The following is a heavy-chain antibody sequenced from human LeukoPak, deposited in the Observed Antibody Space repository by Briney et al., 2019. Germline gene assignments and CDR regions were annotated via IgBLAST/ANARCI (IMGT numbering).Heavy chain of an antibody. CDR1: GFTFSSYA. CDR2: ISSNGGST. CDR3: ARTGGGDYRLTGDDY. J-gene: IGHJ4*02. V-gene: IGHV3-64*01. Sequence: GGSLRLSCAASGFTFSSYAMHWVRQAPGKGLEYVSAISSNGGSTYYANSVKGRFTISRDNSKNTLYLQMGSLRAEDMAVYYCARTGGGDYRLTGDDYWGQGTLVTVSS. D-gene: IGHD2-21*02.